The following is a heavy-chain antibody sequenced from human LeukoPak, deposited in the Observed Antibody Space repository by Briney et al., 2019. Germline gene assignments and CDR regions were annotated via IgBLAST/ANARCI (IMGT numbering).Heavy chain of an antibody. D-gene: IGHD1-26*01. Sequence: EWIGYIYYSGSTNYNPSLKSRVTISVDTSKNQFSLKLSSVTAADTAVYYCARARGSSFQHWGQGTLVTVSS. J-gene: IGHJ1*01. CDR3: ARARGSSFQH. V-gene: IGHV4-59*01. CDR2: IYYSGST.